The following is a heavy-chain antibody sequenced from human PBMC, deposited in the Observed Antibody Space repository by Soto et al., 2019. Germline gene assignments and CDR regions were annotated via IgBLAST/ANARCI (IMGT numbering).Heavy chain of an antibody. J-gene: IGHJ1*01. D-gene: IGHD1-7*01. CDR3: AVGTYQAEYFQH. CDR2: ISSSGNSV. CDR1: GFTFSSYS. V-gene: IGHV3-48*02. Sequence: EVQLVESGGGLVQPGGSLRLSCAASGFTFSSYSMNWVRQAPGKGLEWVSYISSSGNSVYYADSVRGRFTISRDNAKNSLNLQMNSLRDEDTAVYYCAVGTYQAEYFQHWGQGTLVTVSS.